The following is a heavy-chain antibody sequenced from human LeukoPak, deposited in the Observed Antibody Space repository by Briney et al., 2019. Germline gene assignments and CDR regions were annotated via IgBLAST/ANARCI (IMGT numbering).Heavy chain of an antibody. CDR3: ATYYYGSGYNWFDP. V-gene: IGHV4-4*02. CDR1: GGSISSSNW. Sequence: SETLSLTCAVSGGSISSSNWWSWVRQPPGKGLEWIGEIYHSGSTNYNPSLKSRVTISVDKSKNQFSLKLSSVTAADTAVYYCATYYYGSGYNWFDPWGQGTLVTVSS. CDR2: IYHSGST. D-gene: IGHD3-10*01. J-gene: IGHJ5*02.